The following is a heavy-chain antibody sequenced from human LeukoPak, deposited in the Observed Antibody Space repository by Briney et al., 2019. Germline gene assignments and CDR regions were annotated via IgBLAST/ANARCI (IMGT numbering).Heavy chain of an antibody. Sequence: VASAKVSCKASGYTFTNYAMHWVRQAPGQRPEWMGWINAGNGNTEYSQKFQDRVTITRDISANTAYMELSSLTSEDTAVYYCARGSYYYGSGSFMGSDYWGQGTLVTVSS. CDR3: ARGSYYYGSGSFMGSDY. D-gene: IGHD3-10*01. CDR2: INAGNGNT. CDR1: GYTFTNYA. V-gene: IGHV1-3*01. J-gene: IGHJ4*02.